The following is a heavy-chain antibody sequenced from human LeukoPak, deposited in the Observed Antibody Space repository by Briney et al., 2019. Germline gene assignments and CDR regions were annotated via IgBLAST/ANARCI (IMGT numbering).Heavy chain of an antibody. CDR1: GFTISSNY. CDR2: MYIDGTT. CDR3: ARAQAFDY. J-gene: IGHJ4*02. Sequence: GGSLRLSCAAYGFTISSNYMNWVRQAPGKGLEWVSVMYIDGTTHYAEYVKGRFTYSRDKAKNTLYLQMNSLRAEDTAVYYCARAQAFDYWGQGTLVTVSS. V-gene: IGHV3-66*01.